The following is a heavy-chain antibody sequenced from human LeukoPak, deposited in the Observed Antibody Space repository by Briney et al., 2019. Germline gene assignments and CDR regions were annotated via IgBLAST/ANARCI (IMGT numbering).Heavy chain of an antibody. Sequence: GGSLRLSCVVSGFTFSNFGMNWVRQAPGKGLEWVSAISGSGDSTFYADSVKGWFTISRDNSNGTLSLQMDSLRADDSAIYYCAKGWYGELSYYFYGMDVWGKGTTVAVSS. CDR1: GFTFSNFG. CDR3: AKGWYGELSYYFYGMDV. D-gene: IGHD3-10*01. CDR2: ISGSGDST. J-gene: IGHJ6*04. V-gene: IGHV3-23*01.